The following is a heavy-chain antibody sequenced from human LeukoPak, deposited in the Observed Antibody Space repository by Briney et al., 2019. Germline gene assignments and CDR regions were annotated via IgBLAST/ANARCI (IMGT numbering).Heavy chain of an antibody. V-gene: IGHV1-2*02. Sequence: GASVKVSCKASGYTFSGYYMHWVRQAPGQGLEWVGWINPNSGGTNYAQRFQGRLTMTRDTSISTAYMELSSLRSDDTAVYFCARDRSLKVYYMDVWGRGTTVIISS. J-gene: IGHJ6*03. CDR2: INPNSGGT. CDR1: GYTFSGYY. CDR3: ARDRSLKVYYMDV.